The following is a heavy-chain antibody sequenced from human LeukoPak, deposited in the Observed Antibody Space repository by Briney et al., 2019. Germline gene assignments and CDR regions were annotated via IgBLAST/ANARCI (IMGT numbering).Heavy chain of an antibody. J-gene: IGHJ4*02. CDR2: IYYSGST. V-gene: IGHV4-59*01. D-gene: IGHD2-21*01. CDR1: GGSISSFY. Sequence: SETLSLTCTVSGGSISSFYWSWIRQPPGKGLESIGYIYYSGSTNYNPSLKSRVTMSVDTSKNQFSLKLNSVTAADTAVYYCARGVVIAPQTFDYWGQGTLVTVSS. CDR3: ARGVVIAPQTFDY.